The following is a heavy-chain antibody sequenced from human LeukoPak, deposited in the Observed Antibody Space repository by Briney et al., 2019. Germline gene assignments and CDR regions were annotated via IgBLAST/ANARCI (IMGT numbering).Heavy chain of an antibody. CDR3: AREDYYGSGSPDY. Sequence: PGGSLRLSCAASGFTVSSNYMSWVRQAPGKGLEWVSVIYSGGSTYYADSVKGRFTISRDNSKNTLYLLMNSLRAEDTAVYYCAREDYYGSGSPDYWGQGTLVTVSS. V-gene: IGHV3-53*01. CDR2: IYSGGST. CDR1: GFTVSSNY. D-gene: IGHD3-10*01. J-gene: IGHJ4*02.